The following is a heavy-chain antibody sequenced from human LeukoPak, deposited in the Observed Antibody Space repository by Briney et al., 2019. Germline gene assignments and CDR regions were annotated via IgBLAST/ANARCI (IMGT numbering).Heavy chain of an antibody. V-gene: IGHV3-66*01. D-gene: IGHD3-10*01. J-gene: IGHJ5*02. CDR1: GFNVSSXX. CDR3: ARDLYFGELLGGVDP. CDR2: IYSDGST. Sequence: AXSGFNVSSXXXXWVRQXPGEXXXXXXVIYSDGSTYYADSVKGRFTISRDYSKNTLYLQMNSLRAEDTAVYYCARDLYFGELLGGVDPWGQGTLVTVSS.